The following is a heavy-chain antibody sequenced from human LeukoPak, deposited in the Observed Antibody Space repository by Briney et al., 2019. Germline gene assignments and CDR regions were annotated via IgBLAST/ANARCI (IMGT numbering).Heavy chain of an antibody. J-gene: IGHJ4*02. CDR2: INHSGST. Sequence: PETLSLTCAVYGGSFSGYYWSWIRQPPGKGLEWIGEINHSGSTNYNPSLKSRVTISVDTSKNQFSLKLSSVTAADTAVYYCARGTGIAAAGSLDYWGQGTLVTVSS. D-gene: IGHD6-13*01. CDR1: GGSFSGYY. CDR3: ARGTGIAAAGSLDY. V-gene: IGHV4-34*01.